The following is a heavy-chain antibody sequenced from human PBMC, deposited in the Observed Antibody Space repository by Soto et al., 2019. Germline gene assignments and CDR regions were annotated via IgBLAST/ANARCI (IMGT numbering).Heavy chain of an antibody. V-gene: IGHV3-48*03. CDR1: GFTFSSYD. CDR3: AREHYLAGLDY. D-gene: IGHD3-10*01. CDR2: ISSSGSTI. Sequence: PGGSLRLSCAASGFTFSSYDMNWVRQAPGKGLEWVSYISSSGSTIYYADSVKGRFTISRDNAKNSLYLQMNSLRAEDTAVYYCAREHYLAGLDYWGQGTQVTVS. J-gene: IGHJ4*02.